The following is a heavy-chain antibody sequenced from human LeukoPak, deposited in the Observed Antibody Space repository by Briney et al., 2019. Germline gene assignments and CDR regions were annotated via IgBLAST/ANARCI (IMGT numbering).Heavy chain of an antibody. CDR2: IYHSGST. CDR1: GGSISSGGYS. V-gene: IGHV4-30-2*01. J-gene: IGHJ6*02. D-gene: IGHD3-10*02. CDR3: ARDVRGSSPRSFYYGVDV. Sequence: SQTLSLTCTVSGGSISSGGYSWSWIRQPPGKGLEWIGYIYHSGSTYYNSSLKSRVTISVDTSKNQFSLKLSSVTAADTAVYYCARDVRGSSPRSFYYGVDVWGQGTTVSVSS.